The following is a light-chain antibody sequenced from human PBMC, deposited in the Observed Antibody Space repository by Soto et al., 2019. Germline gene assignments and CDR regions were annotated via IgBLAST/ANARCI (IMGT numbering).Light chain of an antibody. CDR1: QSVSSN. J-gene: IGKJ1*01. CDR3: QQYGSSPPT. CDR2: GTS. Sequence: EIVMTQSPATLSVSPGERATLSCRASQSVSSNLAWYQQKPGQAPRLLIYGTSSRATGIPDRFSGSGSGTDFTLTISRLEPEDFGMFYCQQYGSSPPTFGQGTKVDIK. V-gene: IGKV3-20*01.